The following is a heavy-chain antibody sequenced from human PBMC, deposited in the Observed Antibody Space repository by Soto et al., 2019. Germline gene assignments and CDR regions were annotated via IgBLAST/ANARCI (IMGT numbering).Heavy chain of an antibody. V-gene: IGHV4-4*07. J-gene: IGHJ6*02. Sequence: SETLRLTWTVSGASISGFYWSWIRKSAGKGLEWIGRIYASGSTNYNPSLKSRVTMSVDTSKNQFSLKLSSVTAADTAVYYCARVLSTIVRGLGLFAFCGQGYTVT. D-gene: IGHD3-10*01. CDR3: ARVLSTIVRGLGLFAF. CDR1: GASISGFY. CDR2: IYASGST.